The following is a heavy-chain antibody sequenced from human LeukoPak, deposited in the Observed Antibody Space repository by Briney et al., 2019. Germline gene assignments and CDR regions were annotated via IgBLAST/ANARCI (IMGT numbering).Heavy chain of an antibody. CDR1: GGSISSYY. CDR3: ARLQRNYYDSSGYHWYFDL. V-gene: IGHV4-59*08. Sequence: NPSETLSLTCTVSGGSISSYYWSWIRQPPGKGLEWIGYIYYSGSTNYNPSLKSRVTISVDTSKNQFSLKLSSVTAADTAVYYCARLQRNYYDSSGYHWYFDLWGRGTLVTVSS. J-gene: IGHJ2*01. D-gene: IGHD3-22*01. CDR2: IYYSGST.